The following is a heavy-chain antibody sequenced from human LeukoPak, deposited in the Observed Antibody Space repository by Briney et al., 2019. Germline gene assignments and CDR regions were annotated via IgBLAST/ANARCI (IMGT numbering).Heavy chain of an antibody. V-gene: IGHV4-34*01. J-gene: IGHJ4*02. Sequence: PSETLSLTCAVYGGSFSGYYWSWIRQPPGKGLEWIGEINHSGSTNYNPSLKSRVTISVDTSKNQFSLKLSSVTAADTAVYYCARDLGIAARPDYWGQGTLVTVSS. CDR2: INHSGST. CDR3: ARDLGIAARPDY. D-gene: IGHD6-6*01. CDR1: GGSFSGYY.